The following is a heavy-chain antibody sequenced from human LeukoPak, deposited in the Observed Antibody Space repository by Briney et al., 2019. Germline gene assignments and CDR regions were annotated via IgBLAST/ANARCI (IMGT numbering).Heavy chain of an antibody. V-gene: IGHV4-59*01. CDR3: ARGFSDYGDYRRKFPPDY. CDR2: IYYSGST. J-gene: IGHJ4*02. Sequence: SETLSLTCTVSGGSISSYYWSWIRQPPGKGLEWIGYIYYSGSTNYNPSLKSRVTISVDTSKNQFSLKLSSVTAADTAVYYCARGFSDYGDYRRKFPPDYWGQGTLVTVSS. D-gene: IGHD4-17*01. CDR1: GGSISSYY.